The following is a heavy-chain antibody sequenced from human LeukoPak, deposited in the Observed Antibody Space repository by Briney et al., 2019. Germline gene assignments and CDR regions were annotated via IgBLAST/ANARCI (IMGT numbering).Heavy chain of an antibody. CDR3: ARDILATSIAAPYY. CDR1: GGSISSSTYY. J-gene: IGHJ4*02. D-gene: IGHD6-13*01. Sequence: SETLSLTCTVSGGSISSSTYYWGWIRQPPGKGLEWIGSIFYSGRTYYNPSLRSRVTMSVDTSKNQFSLRLSSVNAADTAVYYCARDILATSIAAPYYWGQGTLVTVS. V-gene: IGHV4-39*07. CDR2: IFYSGRT.